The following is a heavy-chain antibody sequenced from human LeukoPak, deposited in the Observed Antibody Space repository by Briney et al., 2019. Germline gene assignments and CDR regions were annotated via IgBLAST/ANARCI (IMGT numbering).Heavy chain of an antibody. CDR3: ARRVVNNRNWYFSL. CDR2: IYPGDSNT. V-gene: IGHV5-51*01. Sequence: GESLKISCKGSGYSFTNYWIGWVRQMPGKGLEWMGIIYPGDSNTRYSPSFQGQVTISADKSINTAYVQWSSLKASDTAMYYCARRVVNNRNWYFSLWGRGTLVTVSS. D-gene: IGHD4-23*01. J-gene: IGHJ2*01. CDR1: GYSFTNYW.